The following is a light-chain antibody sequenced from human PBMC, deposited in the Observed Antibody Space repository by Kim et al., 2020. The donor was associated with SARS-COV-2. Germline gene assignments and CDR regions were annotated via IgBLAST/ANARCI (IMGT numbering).Light chain of an antibody. CDR1: SSDVGNYNY. CDR3: SSFTPSNTWV. Sequence: QSVLTQPASVSGSPGQSITISCTGTSSDVGNYNYVSWYQQHPGKAPKLVIYVVSKRPSEVSNRFSGSKSGNTASLTISGLQAEDEADYYCSSFTPSNTWVFGGGTQLTVL. V-gene: IGLV2-14*03. J-gene: IGLJ3*02. CDR2: VVS.